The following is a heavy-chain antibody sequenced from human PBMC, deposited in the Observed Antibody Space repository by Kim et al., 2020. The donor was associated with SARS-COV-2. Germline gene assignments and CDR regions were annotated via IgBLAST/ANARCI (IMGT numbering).Heavy chain of an antibody. Sequence: ADSAKGRCTITSDNAKNSLYLQMTSLRDEDTAVYYCARDLAGATNDAFDIWGQGTMVTVSS. V-gene: IGHV3-48*02. CDR3: ARDLAGATNDAFDI. J-gene: IGHJ3*02. D-gene: IGHD1-26*01.